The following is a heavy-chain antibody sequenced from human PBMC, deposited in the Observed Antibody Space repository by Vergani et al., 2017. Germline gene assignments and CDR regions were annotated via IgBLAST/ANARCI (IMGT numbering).Heavy chain of an antibody. D-gene: IGHD2-21*01. CDR1: EFTFSDVW. CDR2: IKSNADGGSA. J-gene: IGHJ6*03. CDR3: TAEKEVAFYYSYYHMDV. V-gene: IGHV3-15*01. Sequence: EGQLVESGGGLVKRGGSLRLSCAASEFTFSDVWMSWVRQAPGKGLEWVARIKSNADGGSADYAASVKGRFIIARDDSKNFLYLQMNSLETEDTALYFCTAEKEVAFYYSYYHMDVWGKGTTVTVSS.